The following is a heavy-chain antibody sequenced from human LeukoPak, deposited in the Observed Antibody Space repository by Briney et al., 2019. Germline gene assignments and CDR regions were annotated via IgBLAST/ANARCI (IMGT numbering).Heavy chain of an antibody. D-gene: IGHD3-22*01. Sequence: GGSLRLSCAASGFTFSSYSMNWVRQAPGKGLEWVSSISSSSSYIYYADSVKGRFTISRDNAKNSLYLQMNSLRAEDTAVYYCARGSSQYYYDSSGYYIYWGQGTLVTVSS. J-gene: IGHJ4*02. V-gene: IGHV3-21*01. CDR3: ARGSSQYYYDSSGYYIY. CDR1: GFTFSSYS. CDR2: ISSSSSYI.